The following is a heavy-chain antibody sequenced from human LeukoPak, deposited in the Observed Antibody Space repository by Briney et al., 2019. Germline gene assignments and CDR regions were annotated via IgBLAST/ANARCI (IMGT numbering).Heavy chain of an antibody. CDR2: INHSGST. D-gene: IGHD6-13*01. CDR1: GGSFSGYY. Sequence: SETLSLTCAVYGGSFSGYYWSWIRQPPGKGLEWIGEINHSGSTNYNPSLKSRVTISVDTSKNQFSLKLSSVTAADTAVYYCARGPAGYSSSRYVGRHWFDYWGQGTLVTVSS. CDR3: ARGPAGYSSSRYVGRHWFDY. V-gene: IGHV4-34*01. J-gene: IGHJ4*02.